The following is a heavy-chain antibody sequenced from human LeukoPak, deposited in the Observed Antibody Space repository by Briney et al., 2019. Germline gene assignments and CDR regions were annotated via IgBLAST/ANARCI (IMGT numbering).Heavy chain of an antibody. CDR3: AKDSGATTEIDY. Sequence: ASVKVSCKASGYTFTSYDINWVRQATGQGLEWMGWMNPNSGNTGYAQKFQGRVTMTRNTSISTAYMELSSLRSEDTAVYYCAKDSGATTEIDYWGQGTLVTVSS. V-gene: IGHV1-8*01. CDR2: MNPNSGNT. CDR1: GYTFTSYD. D-gene: IGHD1-26*01. J-gene: IGHJ4*02.